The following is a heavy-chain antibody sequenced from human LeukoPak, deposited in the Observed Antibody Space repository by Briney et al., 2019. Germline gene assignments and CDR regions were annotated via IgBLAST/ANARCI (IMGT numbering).Heavy chain of an antibody. V-gene: IGHV3-23*01. CDR1: GFTFSNYA. D-gene: IGHD6-19*01. Sequence: GGSLRLSCTASGFTFSNYAMTWVRQAPGKGLEWISAISPRSNSIYYSDSVRGRFTVSRDNSKNTLYLQMSRLTGEDTAVYYCAKNLRTSVAAFEYWGEGTLVTVSS. J-gene: IGHJ4*02. CDR3: AKNLRTSVAAFEY. CDR2: ISPRSNSI.